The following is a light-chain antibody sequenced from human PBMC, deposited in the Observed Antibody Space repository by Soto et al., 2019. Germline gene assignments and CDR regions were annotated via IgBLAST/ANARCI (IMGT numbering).Light chain of an antibody. J-gene: IGKJ3*01. CDR1: QSVSSSY. V-gene: IGKV3-20*01. CDR2: GAS. CDR3: HLYGSSPIFS. Sequence: EIVLTQSPGTLSLSPGERATLSCRAGQSVSSSYLAWYQQKPGQAPRLLIYGASSRATGIPDRFSGSGSGTDLTLTILRLEPDDFPLYSCHLYGSSPIFSFGPGPNVDI.